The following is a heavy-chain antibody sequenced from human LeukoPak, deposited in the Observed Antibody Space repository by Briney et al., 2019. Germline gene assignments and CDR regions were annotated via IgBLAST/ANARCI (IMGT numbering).Heavy chain of an antibody. D-gene: IGHD6-13*01. CDR2: IYHSGST. J-gene: IGHJ4*02. CDR1: GGSISSSNW. CDR3: ARERIAAAAPYYFDY. V-gene: IGHV4-4*02. Sequence: SETLSLTCAVSGGSISSSNWWSWVRQPPGKGLEWIGEIYHSGSTNYNPSLKSRVTISVDKSKNQFSLKLSSVAAADTAVYYCARERIAAAAPYYFDYWGQGTLVTVSS.